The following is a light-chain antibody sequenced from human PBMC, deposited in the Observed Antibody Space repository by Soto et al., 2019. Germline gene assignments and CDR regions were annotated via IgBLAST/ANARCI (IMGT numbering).Light chain of an antibody. CDR3: SSYRSSSTLYV. CDR1: SSDVGFYNY. J-gene: IGLJ1*01. Sequence: QSALTQPASVSGSPGQSITISCTGTSSDVGFYNYVSWYQQHPGKAPKLMIYEVSNRPSRVSNRFSGSKSGNTASLTISGLQAEDEADYYCSSYRSSSTLYVFGTGTKVTVL. CDR2: EVS. V-gene: IGLV2-14*01.